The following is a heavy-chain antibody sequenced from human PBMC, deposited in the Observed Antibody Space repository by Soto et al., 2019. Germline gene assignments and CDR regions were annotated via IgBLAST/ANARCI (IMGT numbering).Heavy chain of an antibody. CDR3: TPLALKYVSGGYDFSD. J-gene: IGHJ4*02. CDR2: IKSKIDGETT. V-gene: IGHV3-15*07. D-gene: IGHD3-3*01. CDR1: GFTFSNVW. Sequence: EAQLVESGGGLVKPGGSLRLSCAASGFTFSNVWMHWVRQAPGKGLEWVGRIKSKIDGETTDYAAPVKCRFSISRDDSKNTLYLQMSSLKSEDTAVYYCTPLALKYVSGGYDFSDWGQGTLVTVSS.